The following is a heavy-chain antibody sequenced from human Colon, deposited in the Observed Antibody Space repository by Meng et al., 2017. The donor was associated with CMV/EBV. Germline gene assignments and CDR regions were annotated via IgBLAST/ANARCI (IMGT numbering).Heavy chain of an antibody. D-gene: IGHD2-21*02. CDR1: GGTFSSYL. CDR2: IIPMVGRP. J-gene: IGHJ4*02. CDR3: AVCGGDCYYGFDY. V-gene: IGHV1-69*02. Sequence: KDSGGTFSSYLFSWVRQAPGQGLQWMGRIIPMVGRPNYAQKFQGRVTITADKSSNTAYMELNSLRSEDTAVYYRAVCGGDCYYGFDYWGQGTLVTVSS.